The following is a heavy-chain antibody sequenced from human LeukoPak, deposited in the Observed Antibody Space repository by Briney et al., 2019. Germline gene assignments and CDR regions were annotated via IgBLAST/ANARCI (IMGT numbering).Heavy chain of an antibody. V-gene: IGHV3-48*01. D-gene: IGHD6-25*01. J-gene: IGHJ6*03. CDR1: GFTFSSYT. CDR2: IGTSSTTI. Sequence: GGSLRLSCAASGFTFSSYTMNWVRQPPGKGLEWVSDIGTSSTTIYYADSVKGRFTISRDNAKNSLYLQMNSLRADDTAVYYCARFAAGGSYYYYMDVWGKGTTVTVSS. CDR3: ARFAAGGSYYYYMDV.